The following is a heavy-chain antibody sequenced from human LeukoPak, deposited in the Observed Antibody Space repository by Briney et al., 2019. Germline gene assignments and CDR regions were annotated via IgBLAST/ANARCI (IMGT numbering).Heavy chain of an antibody. V-gene: IGHV3-23*01. Sequence: GGSLRLSCGVSGFTFSSYTMSWVRQAPGKGLEWVSSIRSSGDNTYYADSVKGRFTISRDNSENTLYLQMNSLRAEDTAVYYCASPAGDSLYYGMDVWGQGTTVTVSS. D-gene: IGHD6-13*01. CDR3: ASPAGDSLYYGMDV. CDR1: GFTFSSYT. CDR2: IRSSGDNT. J-gene: IGHJ6*02.